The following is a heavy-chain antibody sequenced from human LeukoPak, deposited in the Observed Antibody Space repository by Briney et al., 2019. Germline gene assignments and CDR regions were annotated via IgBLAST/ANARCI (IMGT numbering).Heavy chain of an antibody. CDR3: ARNYYGSGSEFDY. J-gene: IGHJ4*02. CDR2: IYYSGST. CDR1: GGSISSYY. Sequence: PSETLSLTCTVSGGSISSYYWSWIRQPPGKGLEWIGYIYYSGSTYYNPSLRSRVTISVDTSKNQFSLKLSSVTAADTAVYYCARNYYGSGSEFDYWGQGTLVTVSS. D-gene: IGHD3-10*01. V-gene: IGHV4-59*01.